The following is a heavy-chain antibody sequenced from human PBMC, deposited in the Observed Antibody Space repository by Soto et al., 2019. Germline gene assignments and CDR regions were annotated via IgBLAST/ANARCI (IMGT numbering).Heavy chain of an antibody. CDR1: GFTFSDYY. CDR3: ARGRVDTPMLTYHYYYGMDV. D-gene: IGHD5-18*01. J-gene: IGHJ6*02. V-gene: IGHV3-11*01. Sequence: QVQLVESGGGLVKPGGSLRLSCVASGFTFSDYYMSWIRQAPGKGLEWVSYISSSGSTIYYADSVKGRFTISRDNAKNSLYLQMNSLRAEDTAVYYCARGRVDTPMLTYHYYYGMDVWGQGTTVTVSS. CDR2: ISSSGSTI.